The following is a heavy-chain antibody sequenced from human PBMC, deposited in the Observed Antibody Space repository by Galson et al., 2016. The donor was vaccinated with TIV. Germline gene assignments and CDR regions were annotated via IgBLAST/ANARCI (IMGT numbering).Heavy chain of an antibody. J-gene: IGHJ4*02. V-gene: IGHV4-39*07. Sequence: SETLSLTCTVSGDSISSSSYYWGWIRQPPGKGLEWIGNLFYSGGTNSNPSLKSRVTISVDTSKNQFSLRLSSVTAADTAVYYCARVSITGTSPPRGYFDYWGQGSLVTVSS. CDR1: GDSISSSSYY. CDR3: ARVSITGTSPPRGYFDY. D-gene: IGHD1-20*01. CDR2: LFYSGGT.